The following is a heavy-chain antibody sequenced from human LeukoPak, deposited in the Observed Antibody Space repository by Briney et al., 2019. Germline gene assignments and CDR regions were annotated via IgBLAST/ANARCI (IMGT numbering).Heavy chain of an antibody. V-gene: IGHV1-18*01. Sequence: ASVKVSCKASGYTFTSYGISWVRQAPGQGLEWMGWISAYNGNTNYVQKFQGRATMTEDTSTDTAYMELSSLRSEDTAVYYCATDYGDYYYMDVWGKGTTVTVSS. J-gene: IGHJ6*03. CDR3: ATDYGDYYYMDV. CDR1: GYTFTSYG. D-gene: IGHD4-17*01. CDR2: ISAYNGNT.